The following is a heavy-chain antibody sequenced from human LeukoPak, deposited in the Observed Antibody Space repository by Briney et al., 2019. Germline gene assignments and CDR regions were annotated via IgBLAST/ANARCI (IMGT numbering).Heavy chain of an antibody. Sequence: SETLSLTCNVSNGSISNDYWHWVRQPPGKGLEWIAYIDYSAYTYYNPSVKSLVTMSIDTSKSQFTLHLRSVSAADTAIYYCATCAPNRYWLAPWGQGILVTVSS. J-gene: IGHJ5*02. CDR3: ATCAPNRYWLAP. CDR1: NGSISNDY. V-gene: IGHV4-59*08. CDR2: IDYSAYT.